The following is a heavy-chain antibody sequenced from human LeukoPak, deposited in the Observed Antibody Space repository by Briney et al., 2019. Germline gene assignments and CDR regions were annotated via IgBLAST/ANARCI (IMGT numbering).Heavy chain of an antibody. V-gene: IGHV3-53*01. CDR1: GFTFRNYA. CDR3: ASRRAYSGSYKGAFDM. Sequence: PPGGSLRLSCAGSGFTFRNYAMSWVRQAPGKGLEWVSVIFGGEDTYYADFVKGRFTISRDNSKNTLYLQMNSLRAEDTALYYCASRRAYSGSYKGAFDMWGQGTMVTVSS. CDR2: IFGGEDT. J-gene: IGHJ3*02. D-gene: IGHD1-26*01.